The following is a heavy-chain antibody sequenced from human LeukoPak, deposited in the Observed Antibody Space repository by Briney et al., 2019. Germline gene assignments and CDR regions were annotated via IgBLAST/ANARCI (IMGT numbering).Heavy chain of an antibody. V-gene: IGHV6-1*01. Sequence: SQTLSLTCALSGDSVSTNSAAWNWIRQSPSRGLEWLGRTYCRSKWYNEYAVSVRSRITIDADTSKNQFSVHLNSVTPEDTAVYYCARELWGFDYWGQGTLVTVSS. CDR1: GDSVSTNSAA. CDR2: TYCRSKWYN. CDR3: ARELWGFDY. J-gene: IGHJ4*02. D-gene: IGHD7-27*01.